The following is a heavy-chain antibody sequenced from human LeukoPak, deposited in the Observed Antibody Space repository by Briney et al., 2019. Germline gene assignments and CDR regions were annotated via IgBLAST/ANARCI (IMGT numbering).Heavy chain of an antibody. CDR2: TCCGGSN. CDR3: AREKGRLIDH. Sequence: SETLSLTCTVSGDSISSSPYYWSWIRQHPGKGLEWIGYTCCGGSNTYNPSLTSRVTISVDTSKNQISLKLRSVTAADTAVYYCAREKGRLIDHWGQGTLVTVYS. V-gene: IGHV4-31*03. J-gene: IGHJ4*02. CDR1: GDSISSSPYY.